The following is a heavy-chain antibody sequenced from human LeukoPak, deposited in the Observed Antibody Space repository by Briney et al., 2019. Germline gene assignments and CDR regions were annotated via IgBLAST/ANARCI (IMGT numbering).Heavy chain of an antibody. CDR1: GFTLGIYT. CDR3: AKVIAEYSADDCYRGYYCGC. CDR2: IIGNSDGT. V-gene: IGHV3-23*01. Sequence: PLGSLRLSPAPPGFTLGIYTVSSVRQAPRGGLEWVSVIIGNSDGTHYADSVKSRLTISTDTSTNTLYLQMNSLRAEDTAMYYLAKVIAEYSADDCYRGYYCGCWRQGAMLTVSP. D-gene: IGHD5-12*01. J-gene: IGHJ4*02.